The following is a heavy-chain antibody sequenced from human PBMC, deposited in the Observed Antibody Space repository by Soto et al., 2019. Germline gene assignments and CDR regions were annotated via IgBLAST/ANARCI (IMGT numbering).Heavy chain of an antibody. D-gene: IGHD5-18*01. CDR3: ARSQWIQLSSSYYGMDV. Sequence: PGESLKISCKGSGYSFTSYWIGWVRQMPGKGLEWMGIIYPGDSDTRYSPSFQGQVTISADKSISTAYLQWSSLKASDTAMYYCARSQWIQLSSSYYGMDVWGQGTTVTVSS. CDR1: GYSFTSYW. J-gene: IGHJ6*02. CDR2: IYPGDSDT. V-gene: IGHV5-51*01.